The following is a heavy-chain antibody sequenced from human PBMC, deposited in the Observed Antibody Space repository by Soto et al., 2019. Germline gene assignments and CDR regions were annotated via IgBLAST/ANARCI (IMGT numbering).Heavy chain of an antibody. Sequence: QLQLQESGPRLVMPSETLSLTCTVSGGSTTNINYYWGWIRQPPGKGLEWIGSTHYSGITYYNPSLKSRVTISTDTSKNHFSLKLTSVTAADTAVYYCAKNWEIGGQGTRVTVSS. CDR1: GGSTTNINYY. CDR3: AKNWEI. J-gene: IGHJ4*02. CDR2: THYSGIT. D-gene: IGHD1-26*01. V-gene: IGHV4-39*02.